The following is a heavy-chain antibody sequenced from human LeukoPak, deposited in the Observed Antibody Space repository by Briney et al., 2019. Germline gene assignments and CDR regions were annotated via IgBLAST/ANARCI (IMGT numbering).Heavy chain of an antibody. Sequence: GGSLRLSCAASGFTFSNCSMNWVRQAPGKGLEWVSSISSSSSYIYYADSVKGRFTISRDNAKNSLYLQMNSLRAEDTAVYYCARDRGSYWFDPWGQGTLVTVSS. CDR2: ISSSSSYI. V-gene: IGHV3-21*01. CDR3: ARDRGSYWFDP. CDR1: GFTFSNCS. D-gene: IGHD1-26*01. J-gene: IGHJ5*02.